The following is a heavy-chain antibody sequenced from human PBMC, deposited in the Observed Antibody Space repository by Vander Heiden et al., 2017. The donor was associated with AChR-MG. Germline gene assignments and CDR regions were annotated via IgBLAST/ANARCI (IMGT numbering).Heavy chain of an antibody. CDR3: ARLLLWFGEQNDY. Sequence: QVQLVQSGAEVKKPGASVKVSCQASGYPFTGYYMHWVRQAPGQGCEWMGWINPNSGGTSYAQKFQGRVTMTRDTSISTAYMELSRLRSDDTAVYYCARLLLWFGEQNDYWGQGTLVTVSS. D-gene: IGHD3-10*01. J-gene: IGHJ4*02. V-gene: IGHV1-2*02. CDR2: INPNSGGT. CDR1: GYPFTGYY.